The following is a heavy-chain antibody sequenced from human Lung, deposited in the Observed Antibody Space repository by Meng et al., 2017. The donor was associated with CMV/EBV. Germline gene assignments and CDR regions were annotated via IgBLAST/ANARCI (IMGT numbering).Heavy chain of an antibody. CDR1: GYIFTKYG. J-gene: IGHJ4*02. CDR2: ISAYNGDT. V-gene: IGHV1-18*01. Sequence: ASVXVSXKASGYIFTKYGVNWMRQAPGQGPEWMGWISAYNGDTMYAPKVQGRVTMTTDTSTSTAYMELRGLRSDDTAVYYCARDAGTIAVSGSGDYWGQGXLVTVSS. CDR3: ARDAGTIAVSGSGDY. D-gene: IGHD6-19*01.